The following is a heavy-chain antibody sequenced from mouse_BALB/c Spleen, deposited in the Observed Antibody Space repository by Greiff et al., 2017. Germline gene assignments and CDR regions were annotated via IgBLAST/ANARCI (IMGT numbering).Heavy chain of an antibody. J-gene: IGHJ2*01. Sequence: EVKLMESGGGLVQPGGSRKLSCAASGFTFSSFGMHWVRQAPEKGLEWVAYISSGSSTIYYADTVKGRFTISRDNAKNTLYLQMSSLKSEDTAMYYCARAWDYGSSYFDYWGQGTTLTVSS. CDR2: ISSGSSTI. V-gene: IGHV5-17*02. CDR1: GFTFSSFG. D-gene: IGHD1-1*01. CDR3: ARAWDYGSSYFDY.